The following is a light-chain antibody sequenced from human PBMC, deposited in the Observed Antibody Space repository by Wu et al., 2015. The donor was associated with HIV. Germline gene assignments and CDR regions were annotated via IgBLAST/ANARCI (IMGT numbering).Light chain of an antibody. Sequence: VLTQSPATLSLSPGERATLSCRASQRIGNSLAWYQQKPGRAPRILIFDASTRATGISPRFGGSGSGTDFTLTINGLQSEDSAVYFCQQHHDWSPLTFGGGTKLEIK. CDR1: QRIGNS. J-gene: IGKJ4*01. CDR3: QQHHDWSPLT. CDR2: DAS. V-gene: IGKV3-11*01.